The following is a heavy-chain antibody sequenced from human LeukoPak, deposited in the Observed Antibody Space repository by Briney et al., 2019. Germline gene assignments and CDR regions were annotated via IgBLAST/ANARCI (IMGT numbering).Heavy chain of an antibody. J-gene: IGHJ4*02. D-gene: IGHD3-10*01. CDR3: ARDRGYYGSGTYDY. CDR2: ITSSGSII. Sequence: GGPLRLSCAASGFTFSSYEMNWVRQAPGKGLEWVSYITSSGSIIYYADSVKGRFTISRDNAKNSLYLQMNSLRAEDTAVYYCARDRGYYGSGTYDYWGQGTLVTVSS. CDR1: GFTFSSYE. V-gene: IGHV3-48*03.